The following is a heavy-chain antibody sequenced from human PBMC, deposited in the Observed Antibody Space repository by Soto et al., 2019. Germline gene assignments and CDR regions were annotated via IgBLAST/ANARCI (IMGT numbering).Heavy chain of an antibody. CDR2: INHSGST. J-gene: IGHJ6*03. V-gene: IGHV4-34*01. CDR3: ARGRYGLTGDRYYYYYYMDV. D-gene: IGHD7-27*01. CDR1: GGSFSGYY. Sequence: SETLSLTCAVYGGSFSGYYWSWIRQPPGKGLEWIGEINHSGSTNYNPSLKSRVTISVDTSKNQFSLKLSSVTAADTAVYYCARGRYGLTGDRYYYYYYMDVWGKGTTVTVSS.